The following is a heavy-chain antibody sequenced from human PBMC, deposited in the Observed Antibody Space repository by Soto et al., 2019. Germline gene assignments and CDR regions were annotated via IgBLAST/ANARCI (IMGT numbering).Heavy chain of an antibody. CDR2: INHSGST. V-gene: IGHV4-59*02. CDR3: AREVGGNSYTDAFDI. CDR1: GGSVSTYY. D-gene: IGHD1-26*01. Sequence: SETLSLTCTVSGGSVSTYYWSWIRQPPGKGLEWIGYINHSGSTNYDPSLKSRVTISVDTSKNQFSLKLNSVTAADTAVYYCAREVGGNSYTDAFDIWGQGIMVTVSS. J-gene: IGHJ3*02.